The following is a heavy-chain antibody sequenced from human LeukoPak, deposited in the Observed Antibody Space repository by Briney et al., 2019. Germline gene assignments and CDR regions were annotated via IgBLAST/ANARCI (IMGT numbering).Heavy chain of an antibody. J-gene: IGHJ6*04. V-gene: IGHV3-48*03. CDR3: AELGITMIGGV. CDR2: ISSSGSTI. D-gene: IGHD3-10*02. CDR1: GFTFSDFE. Sequence: GGSLRLSCAVSGFTFSDFEMNWVRQAPGKGLEWVSYISSSGSTIYYADSVKGRFTISRDNAKNSLYLQMNSLRAEDTAVYYCAELGITMIGGVWGKGTTVTISS.